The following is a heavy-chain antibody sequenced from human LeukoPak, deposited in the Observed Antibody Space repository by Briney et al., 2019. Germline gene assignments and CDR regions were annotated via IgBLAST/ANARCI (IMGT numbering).Heavy chain of an antibody. V-gene: IGHV3-21*01. Sequence: GGSLRLSCAASGFTFSSYSMNWVRQAPGEGLEWVSSISSSSSYIYYADSVKGRFTISRDNAKNSLYLQMNSLRAEDTAVNYCARVPFPGSGTRRGNNWFDPWGQGTLVTVSS. J-gene: IGHJ5*02. D-gene: IGHD3-10*01. CDR2: ISSSSSYI. CDR3: ARVPFPGSGTRRGNNWFDP. CDR1: GFTFSSYS.